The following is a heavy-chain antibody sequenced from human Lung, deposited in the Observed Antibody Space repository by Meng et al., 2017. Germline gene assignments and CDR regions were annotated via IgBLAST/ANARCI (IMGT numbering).Heavy chain of an antibody. CDR3: ARGVLRWFGELEDY. CDR1: GYSFTHHG. D-gene: IGHD3-10*01. Sequence: QVQLVQSGVEVKKPGASVKVSCKASGYSFTHHGITWVRQAPGQGLEWLGWISGYNGDTHYAQKFQGRVTMTRNTSISTAYMELSSLRSEDTAVYYCARGVLRWFGELEDYWGQGSLVTVSS. CDR2: ISGYNGDT. J-gene: IGHJ4*02. V-gene: IGHV1-18*01.